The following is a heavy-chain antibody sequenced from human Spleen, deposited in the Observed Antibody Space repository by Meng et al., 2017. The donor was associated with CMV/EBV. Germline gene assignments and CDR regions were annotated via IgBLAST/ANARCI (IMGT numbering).Heavy chain of an antibody. J-gene: IGHJ5*02. CDR3: AASYCSSTSCLTSDRSFDP. CDR1: TFSRYH. CDR2: ISVHNGYT. Sequence: TFSRYHISWVRQAPGQGLEWMGWISVHNGYTTYAQKIQGRVTMTTDTTTSTVYMELKSLRSDDTAVYYCAASYCSSTSCLTSDRSFDPWGQGTLVTVSS. D-gene: IGHD2-2*01. V-gene: IGHV1-18*01.